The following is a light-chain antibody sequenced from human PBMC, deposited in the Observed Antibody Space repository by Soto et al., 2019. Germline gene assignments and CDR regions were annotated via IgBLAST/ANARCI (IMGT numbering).Light chain of an antibody. J-gene: IGLJ1*01. V-gene: IGLV1-40*01. CDR2: GNI. CDR3: QSYDNRRSGLYV. CDR1: SSNIGAGYD. Sequence: QLVLTQPPSVSGAPGQRVTISCTGGSSNIGAGYDVHWYQQFPGTAPKLLIYGNINRPSGVPDRFSGSKSGTSASLAISGLQAEDECDYYCQSYDNRRSGLYVFGTGTKVTVL.